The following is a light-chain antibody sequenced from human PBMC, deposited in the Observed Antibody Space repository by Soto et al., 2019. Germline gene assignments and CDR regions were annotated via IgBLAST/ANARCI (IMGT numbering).Light chain of an antibody. CDR2: SDN. V-gene: IGLV1-44*01. CDR1: SSNLGSNS. CDR3: GAWDDSLKGLV. Sequence: QSVLTQPPSASGTPGQRVTISCSGSSSNLGSNSVNWYQQVPGTAPKLLISSDNQRPSGVPDRFSGSQSGTSASLAISGLQSEDEADYHCGAWDDSLKGLVFGGGTKLTVL. J-gene: IGLJ3*02.